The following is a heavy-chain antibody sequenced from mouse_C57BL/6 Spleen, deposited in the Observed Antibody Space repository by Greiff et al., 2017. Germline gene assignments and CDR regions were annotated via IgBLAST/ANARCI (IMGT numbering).Heavy chain of an antibody. CDR3: AGGGSSRLYAMDY. J-gene: IGHJ4*01. V-gene: IGHV1-80*01. CDR2: IYPGDGDT. D-gene: IGHD1-1*01. Sequence: VQLQQSGAELVKPGASVKISCKASGYAFSSYWMNWVKQRPGKGLEWIGQIYPGDGDTNYNGKFKGKATLTADKSSSTAYMQLSSLTSEDSAVYSGAGGGSSRLYAMDYWGQGTSVTVAS. CDR1: GYAFSSYW.